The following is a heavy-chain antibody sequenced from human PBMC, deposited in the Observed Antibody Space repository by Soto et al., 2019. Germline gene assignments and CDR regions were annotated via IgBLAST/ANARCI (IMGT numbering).Heavy chain of an antibody. CDR2: IYYSGST. V-gene: IGHV4-39*01. D-gene: IGHD1-26*01. CDR1: GGSISSSSYY. Sequence: QLQLQESGPGLVKPSETLSLTCTVSGGSISSSSYYWGWIRQPPGKGLEWIGSIYYSGSTYYNPSLKSRVTMSVDTSKNQLSRKLGSVTAADTAVYYYAIHDGHSGSLTGYWGQGTLVTVSS. J-gene: IGHJ4*02. CDR3: AIHDGHSGSLTGY.